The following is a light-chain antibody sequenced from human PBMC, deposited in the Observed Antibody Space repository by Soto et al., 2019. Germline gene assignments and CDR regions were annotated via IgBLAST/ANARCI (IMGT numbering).Light chain of an antibody. V-gene: IGLV2-14*01. J-gene: IGLJ3*02. CDR2: DVS. CDR3: SSYTSRITVV. Sequence: QSALTQPASVSGSPGQSIAISCTGTSSDVGAYKYVSWYQQYPGKAPKHLIYDVSNRPSGVSNRFSGSKSGNTASLTISGLQAEDEADYYCSSYTSRITVVFGGGTKLTVL. CDR1: SSDVGAYKY.